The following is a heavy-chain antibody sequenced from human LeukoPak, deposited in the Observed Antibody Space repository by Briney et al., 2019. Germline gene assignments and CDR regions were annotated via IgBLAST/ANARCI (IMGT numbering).Heavy chain of an antibody. CDR1: GYSISSGYY. Sequence: PSETLSLTCTVSGYSISSGYYWGWIRQPPGKGLEWIGSIYHSGSTYYNPSLKSRVTISVDTSKNQFSLKLSSVTAADTAVYYCARGPAENYFDYWGQGTLVTVSS. D-gene: IGHD2-15*01. CDR2: IYHSGST. J-gene: IGHJ4*02. CDR3: ARGPAENYFDY. V-gene: IGHV4-38-2*02.